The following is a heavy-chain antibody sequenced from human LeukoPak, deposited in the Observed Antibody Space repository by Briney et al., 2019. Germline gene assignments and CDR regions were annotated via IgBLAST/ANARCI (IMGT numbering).Heavy chain of an antibody. CDR1: GCSISSYY. D-gene: IGHD3-10*01. CDR2: IYYSGST. CDR3: ARVTFGFGELLAYYYYMDV. V-gene: IGHV4-59*01. Sequence: SETLSLTCTVSGCSISSYYWSWIRQPPGKGLEWIGYIYYSGSTNYNPSLKSRVTISVDTSKNQFSLKLSSVTAADTAVYYCARVTFGFGELLAYYYYMDVWGKGTTVTVSS. J-gene: IGHJ6*03.